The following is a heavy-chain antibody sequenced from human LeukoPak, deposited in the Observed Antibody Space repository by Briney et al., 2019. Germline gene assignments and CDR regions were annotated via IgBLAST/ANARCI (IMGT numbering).Heavy chain of an antibody. V-gene: IGHV1-18*01. Sequence: ASVKVSCTASGYTFTSYGVSWVRQAPGQGLEWMGWISTWDGDTNYAQNFQGRVTLTTDTSTTTAYMEVRSLRSDDTAVYYCARDWYCSGGSCYDCFDPWGQGTLVTVSS. CDR3: ARDWYCSGGSCYDCFDP. CDR1: GYTFTSYG. D-gene: IGHD2-15*01. J-gene: IGHJ5*02. CDR2: ISTWDGDT.